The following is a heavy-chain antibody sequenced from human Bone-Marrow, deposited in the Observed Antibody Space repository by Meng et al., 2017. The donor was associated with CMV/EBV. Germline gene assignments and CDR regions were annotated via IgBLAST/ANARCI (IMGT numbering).Heavy chain of an antibody. CDR3: ASDMDTSMAGDAFDI. V-gene: IGHV3-33*01. Sequence: GGSLRLSCAASGFTFSSYGMHWVRQAPGKGLEWVAVIWYDGSNKYYADSVKGRFTISRDNSKNTLYLQMNSLRAEDTAVYYCASDMDTSMAGDAFDIWGQGTMVTVSS. CDR2: IWYDGSNK. J-gene: IGHJ3*02. CDR1: GFTFSSYG. D-gene: IGHD5-18*01.